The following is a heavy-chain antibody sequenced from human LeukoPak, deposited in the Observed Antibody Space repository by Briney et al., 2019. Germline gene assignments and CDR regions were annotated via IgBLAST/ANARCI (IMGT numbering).Heavy chain of an antibody. J-gene: IGHJ6*03. CDR2: ISSSGSTI. D-gene: IGHD3-10*01. V-gene: IGHV3-48*03. CDR3: ARDRAYYGSGSSYYYYYMDV. CDR1: GFTFSSYE. Sequence: GGSLRLSCAASGFTFSSYEMNWVRQAPGKGLEWVSYISSSGSTIYYADSVKGRFTISRDNAKNSLYLQMNSLRAEDTAVYYCARDRAYYGSGSSYYYYYMDVWGKGTTVTISS.